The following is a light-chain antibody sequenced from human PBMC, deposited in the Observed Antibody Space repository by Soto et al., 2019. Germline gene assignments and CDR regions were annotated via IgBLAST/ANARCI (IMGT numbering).Light chain of an antibody. CDR1: QGIKNW. J-gene: IGKJ1*01. Sequence: DIQMTQSPSYVSASVGDRVTITCRASQGIKNWLAWYQQKPGKAPNLLIYDASALTRGVPSRFSGGASGTDFTLTISSLQPEDVATYYCQKYNSAPWTFGQGTNV. V-gene: IGKV1-27*01. CDR3: QKYNSAPWT. CDR2: DAS.